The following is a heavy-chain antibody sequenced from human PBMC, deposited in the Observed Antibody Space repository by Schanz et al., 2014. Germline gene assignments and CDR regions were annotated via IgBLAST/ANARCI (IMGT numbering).Heavy chain of an antibody. CDR1: GFTFSSYD. CDR2: LWHDGNKK. Sequence: QVQLVESGGGVVQPGRSLRLSCVASGFTFSSYDVFWVRQAPGKGLEWVAILWHDGNKKYYADSVKGRFTVSRDNSKNTLYLQLNSLRAEDTAVYYCARDFHGYGPHLDYWGQGSLVTVSS. CDR3: ARDFHGYGPHLDY. D-gene: IGHD5-12*01. V-gene: IGHV3-33*01. J-gene: IGHJ4*02.